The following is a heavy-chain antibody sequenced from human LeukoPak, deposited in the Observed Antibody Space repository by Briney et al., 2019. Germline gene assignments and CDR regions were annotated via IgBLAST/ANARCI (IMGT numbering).Heavy chain of an antibody. CDR1: GFTFSSYA. V-gene: IGHV3-64*01. CDR2: ISSNGGST. Sequence: GGSLRLSCAASGFTFSSYAMHWVRQAPGKGLEYVSAISSNGGSTYYANSVKGRFTISRDNSKNTLYLQMGSLRAEDMAVYYCARGLQLRYFDYWGQGTLVIVSS. D-gene: IGHD5-18*01. J-gene: IGHJ4*02. CDR3: ARGLQLRYFDY.